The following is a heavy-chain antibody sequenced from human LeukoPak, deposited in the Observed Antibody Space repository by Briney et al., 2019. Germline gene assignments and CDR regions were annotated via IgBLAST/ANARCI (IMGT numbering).Heavy chain of an antibody. CDR2: INGHGSEI. CDR1: GFTFSMSW. Sequence: GGSLRLSCAASGFTFSMSWMTWVRQAPGKGLEWVASINGHGSEIHYVDSVKGRFTISRDNANDSLYLQMNSLRAEDTAMYYCARPLYDFWSGQDYWGQGTLVTVSS. J-gene: IGHJ4*02. CDR3: ARPLYDFWSGQDY. V-gene: IGHV3-7*01. D-gene: IGHD3-3*01.